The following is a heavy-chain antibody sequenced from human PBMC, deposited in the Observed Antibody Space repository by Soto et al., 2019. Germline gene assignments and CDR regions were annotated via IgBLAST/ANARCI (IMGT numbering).Heavy chain of an antibody. CDR3: AKVGTAMVKYLFDY. CDR2: ISGSGGST. Sequence: WGSLRLSCAASGFTFSIYAMSWVRQAPGKGLEWVSAISGSGGSTYYADSVKGRFTISRDNSKNTLYLQMNSLRAEDTAVYYCAKVGTAMVKYLFDYWGQGTLVTVSS. CDR1: GFTFSIYA. J-gene: IGHJ4*02. D-gene: IGHD5-18*01. V-gene: IGHV3-23*01.